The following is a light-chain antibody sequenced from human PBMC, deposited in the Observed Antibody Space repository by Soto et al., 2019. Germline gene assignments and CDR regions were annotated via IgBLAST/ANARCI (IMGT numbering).Light chain of an antibody. CDR3: QQYNSWPIT. V-gene: IGKV3-20*01. Sequence: EIVLTQSPGTLSLSPGERATLSCRAGQSVGSTYLAWYQQKPGQAPRLLIYGASSRATAIPDRFSGRGSGTDFTLTISRLEPEDFAVYYCQQYNSWPITFGQGTRL. CDR1: QSVGSTY. CDR2: GAS. J-gene: IGKJ5*01.